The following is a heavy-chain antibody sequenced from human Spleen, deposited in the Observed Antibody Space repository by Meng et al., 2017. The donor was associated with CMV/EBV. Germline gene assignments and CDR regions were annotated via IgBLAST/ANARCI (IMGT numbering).Heavy chain of an antibody. Sequence: GSLRLSCTVSGGSISSGDYYWSWIRQPPGKGLEWIGEINHSGSTTYNPSLKSRVTISVDTSKSQFSLKLNSVTAADTAVYYCARGHSSTWGRKYNWFDPWGQGVLVTVSS. CDR1: GGSISSGDYY. CDR2: INHSGST. J-gene: IGHJ5*02. V-gene: IGHV4-39*07. D-gene: IGHD6-13*01. CDR3: ARGHSSTWGRKYNWFDP.